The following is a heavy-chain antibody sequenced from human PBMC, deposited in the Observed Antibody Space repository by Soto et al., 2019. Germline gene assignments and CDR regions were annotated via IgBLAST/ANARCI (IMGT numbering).Heavy chain of an antibody. J-gene: IGHJ4*02. CDR2: ISGRGTDT. V-gene: IGHV3-11*06. Sequence: PGGSLRLSCAASGFTFSDFYMAWIRQAPGKGLEWISYISGRGTDTNYVDSVKGRFTISRDNAKNSLHLQMNSLRAEDTAIYYYARDVRLNDYWGQGTLVTVSS. CDR1: GFTFSDFY. CDR3: ARDVRLNDY. D-gene: IGHD3-10*02.